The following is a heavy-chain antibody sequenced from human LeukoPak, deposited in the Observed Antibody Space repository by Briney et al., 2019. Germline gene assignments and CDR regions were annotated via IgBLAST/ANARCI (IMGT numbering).Heavy chain of an antibody. Sequence: GGSLGLSCAASGFTFGNYWMYWVRQVPGEGLVWVSRISSEGSVTNYADSVKGRFTISRDNAKNTLYLEMNNLRADDTAVYFCARVPGSGWFTAVDYWGQGTLVSVSS. J-gene: IGHJ4*02. CDR3: ARVPGSGWFTAVDY. CDR2: ISSEGSVT. V-gene: IGHV3-74*01. D-gene: IGHD6-19*01. CDR1: GFTFGNYW.